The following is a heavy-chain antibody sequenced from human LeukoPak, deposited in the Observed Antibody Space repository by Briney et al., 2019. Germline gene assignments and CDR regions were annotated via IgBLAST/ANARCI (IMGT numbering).Heavy chain of an antibody. Sequence: GASVKVSCKASGYTFTSYGISWVRQAPGQGLEWMGWISAYNGNTNYAQKLQGRVTMTTDTSTSTAYMELRSLRSDDTAVYYCARDDELWFGELLSRNIDYWGQGTLVTVSS. CDR2: ISAYNGNT. CDR1: GYTFTSYG. V-gene: IGHV1-18*01. J-gene: IGHJ4*02. D-gene: IGHD3-10*01. CDR3: ARDDELWFGELLSRNIDY.